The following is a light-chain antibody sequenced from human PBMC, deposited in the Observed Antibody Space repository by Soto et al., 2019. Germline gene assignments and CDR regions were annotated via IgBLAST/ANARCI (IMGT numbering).Light chain of an antibody. CDR2: KAS. Sequence: DIQMTQSPSTLSASVGDRVTITCRASQSISSWLAWYQQKPGKAPTLLIYKASCLESGVPSRFSGSGSGTEFTLTISSLQPDDFATYYRQQYNSFPTFGQGTKVEIK. CDR1: QSISSW. J-gene: IGKJ1*01. CDR3: QQYNSFPT. V-gene: IGKV1-5*03.